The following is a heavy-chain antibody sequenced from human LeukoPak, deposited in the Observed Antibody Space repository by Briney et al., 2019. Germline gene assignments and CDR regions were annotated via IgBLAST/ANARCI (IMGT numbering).Heavy chain of an antibody. J-gene: IGHJ3*02. Sequence: GASVKVSCKASGYTFTSYDINWVRQAPGQGLEWMGWISAYNGNTNYAQKLQGRVTMTTDTSTSTAYMELRSLRSDGTAVYYCARAMVAAAGRGAFDIWGQGTMVTVSS. CDR3: ARAMVAAAGRGAFDI. V-gene: IGHV1-18*01. D-gene: IGHD6-13*01. CDR2: ISAYNGNT. CDR1: GYTFTSYD.